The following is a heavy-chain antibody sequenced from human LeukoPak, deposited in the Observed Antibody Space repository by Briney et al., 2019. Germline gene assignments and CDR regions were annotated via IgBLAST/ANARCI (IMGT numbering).Heavy chain of an antibody. Sequence: SETLLLTFSVPVDSICSYYCTWIRQPPGKGHGWVGYFYYNGSPCSNPPLQSRVTMAVDTSKNQYCLKLSSVTAADTAVYYCARLPLWGQGTLVTVSS. V-gene: IGHV4-59*08. J-gene: IGHJ4*02. CDR3: ARLPL. CDR1: VDSICSYY. CDR2: FYYNGSP.